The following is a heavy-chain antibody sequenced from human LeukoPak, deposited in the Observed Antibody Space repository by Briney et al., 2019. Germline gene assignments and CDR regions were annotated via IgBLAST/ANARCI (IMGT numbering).Heavy chain of an antibody. D-gene: IGHD5-18*01. CDR3: ARDRYSYGSFSLDY. Sequence: ASVKVSFKASGYTFTSYYMHWVRQAPGQGVEWVGIINPSGGSTSYAQKFQGRVTMTRDTSTSTVYMELSSLRSEDTAVYYCARDRYSYGSFSLDYWGQGTLVTVSS. V-gene: IGHV1-46*01. J-gene: IGHJ4*02. CDR1: GYTFTSYY. CDR2: INPSGGST.